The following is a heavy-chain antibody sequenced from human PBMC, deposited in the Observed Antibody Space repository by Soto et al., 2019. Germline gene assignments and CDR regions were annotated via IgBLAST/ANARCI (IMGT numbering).Heavy chain of an antibody. CDR1: GFTFSSYS. D-gene: IGHD4-17*01. Sequence: EVQLVESGGGLVQPGGSLRLSCAASGFTFSSYSMNWVRQAPGKGLEWVSYISSSSSTIYYADSVKGRFTISRDNAKNSLYLQMNSLRVEATAVYYCARDLNYGLSDYSGQGTLVTVSS. J-gene: IGHJ4*02. CDR3: ARDLNYGLSDY. V-gene: IGHV3-48*01. CDR2: ISSSSSTI.